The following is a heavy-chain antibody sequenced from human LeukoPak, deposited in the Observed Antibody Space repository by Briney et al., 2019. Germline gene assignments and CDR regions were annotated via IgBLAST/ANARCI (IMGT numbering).Heavy chain of an antibody. V-gene: IGHV4-34*01. J-gene: IGHJ2*01. D-gene: IGHD4-17*01. Sequence: SETLSLTCAVYTGSFSGYVWTWIRQPPGKGLEWIGEINDSGGTNYNPSLKGRVTISTDPSTNQFSLKVTSVTAADTAVYYCARGPRAPNGVLPWYFDLWGRGNLVVVSS. CDR1: TGSFSGYV. CDR3: ARGPRAPNGVLPWYFDL. CDR2: INDSGGT.